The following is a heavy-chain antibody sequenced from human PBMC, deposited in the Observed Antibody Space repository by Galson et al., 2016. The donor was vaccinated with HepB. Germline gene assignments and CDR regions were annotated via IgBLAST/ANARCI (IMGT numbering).Heavy chain of an antibody. CDR3: ARDMTTVDWYFDL. Sequence: ETLSLTCTVSGVSISSYYWSWIWQPAGKGLDWIGRIYISGSTNYNPSLKSRVTMSVDTSKNQFSLKLSSVTAADTAVYYCARDMTTVDWYFDLWGRGTLVTVSS. CDR1: GVSISSYY. D-gene: IGHD4-23*01. CDR2: IYISGST. V-gene: IGHV4-4*07. J-gene: IGHJ2*01.